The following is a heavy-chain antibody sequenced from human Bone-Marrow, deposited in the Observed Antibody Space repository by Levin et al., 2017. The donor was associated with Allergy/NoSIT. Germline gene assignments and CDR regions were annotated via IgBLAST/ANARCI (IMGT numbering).Heavy chain of an antibody. Sequence: PSETLSLTCTVSGGSISSSEYYWSWSRQTPGNGLEWIGYIYHSGSAYYNPSLKSRVTISVDTSKNLFSVDLRSVTAADTAVYFCARAPYSSSCCYFDYWGQGALVTVSS. CDR2: IYHSGSA. D-gene: IGHD6-13*01. CDR1: GGSISSSEYY. V-gene: IGHV4-30-4*01. CDR3: ARAPYSSSCCYFDY. J-gene: IGHJ4*02.